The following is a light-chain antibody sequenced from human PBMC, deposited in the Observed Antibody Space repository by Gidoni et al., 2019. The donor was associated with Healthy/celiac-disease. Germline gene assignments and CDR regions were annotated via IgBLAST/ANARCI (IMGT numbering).Light chain of an antibody. J-gene: IGKJ1*01. CDR1: QGIRKD. Sequence: AIQMTQSPSSLSASVGDRVTITCTASQGIRKDLGWYQQKPGKAPKLLIYAAYSLQSGVPSRFIGSGSGTDFTLTISSLQPEDFATYYCLQDYNYPWTFGQGTKVEIK. CDR3: LQDYNYPWT. CDR2: AAY. V-gene: IGKV1-6*01.